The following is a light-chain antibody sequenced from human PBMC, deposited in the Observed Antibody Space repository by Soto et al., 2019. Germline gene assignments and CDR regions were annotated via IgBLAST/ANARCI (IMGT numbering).Light chain of an antibody. J-gene: IGLJ2*01. CDR2: EGS. V-gene: IGLV2-23*01. CDR3: CSYAGSSTSVV. CDR1: SSDVGSYNL. Sequence: QSALTQPASVSGSPGQSITISCTGTSSDVGSYNLVSWYQQHTGKAPKLMIYEGSKRPSRVSNRFTGSKSGNTASLTISGLQAEDEADYYCCSYAGSSTSVVFGGGTKLTVL.